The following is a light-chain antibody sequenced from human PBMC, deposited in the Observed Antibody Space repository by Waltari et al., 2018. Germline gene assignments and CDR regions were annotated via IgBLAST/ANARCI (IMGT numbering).Light chain of an antibody. V-gene: IGKV3-15*01. CDR2: GAS. J-gene: IGKJ1*01. CDR3: QQSKIWPA. Sequence: ERVMTQYPPTLSVSPGVGDTLSCRASQGINSDLAWYQHKPGQAPRLLIYGASTRAAGVPARFSGSGSGTEFTLTISSLQSEDFGVYYCQQSKIWPAFGQGTKVEIK. CDR1: QGINSD.